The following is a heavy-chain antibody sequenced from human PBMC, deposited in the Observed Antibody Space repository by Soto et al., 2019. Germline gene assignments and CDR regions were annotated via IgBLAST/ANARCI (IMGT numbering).Heavy chain of an antibody. Sequence: QVQLVQSGAEVKEPGASVRVSCKASGYTFINYDITWVRQAPGQGLEWVGWMNPDSGKTGYANKFQGRVTMTRDASTSTAHPELSSVTSQDTAVSYGARLASCVTFNCLDIWGQGTMVTVAS. CDR1: GYTFINYD. V-gene: IGHV1-8*02. J-gene: IGHJ5*02. CDR2: MNPDSGKT. D-gene: IGHD3-3*02. CDR3: ARLASCVTFNCLDI.